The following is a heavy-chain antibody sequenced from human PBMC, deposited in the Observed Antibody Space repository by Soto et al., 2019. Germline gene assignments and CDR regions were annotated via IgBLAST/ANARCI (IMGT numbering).Heavy chain of an antibody. CDR3: AREGWELRYYGMDV. J-gene: IGHJ6*02. CDR2: INPSGGST. D-gene: IGHD1-26*01. CDR1: GYTFTSYY. V-gene: IGHV1-46*04. Sequence: QVQLVQSGAEVKKPGASVTVSCKASGYTFTSYYMHWVRQAPGQGLGWMGIINPSGGSTSYAQKLQGRVTMTRDTSTSTVYMELSSLRSEDTAVYYCAREGWELRYYGMDVWGQGTTVTVS.